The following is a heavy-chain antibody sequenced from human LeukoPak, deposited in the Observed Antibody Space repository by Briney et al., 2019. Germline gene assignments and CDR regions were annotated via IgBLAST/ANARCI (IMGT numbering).Heavy chain of an antibody. J-gene: IGHJ4*02. Sequence: ASVKVSCKASGGTFSSYAISWVRQAPGQGLEWLGRIIPIFGTATHAQKFQGRVTITTDESTSTAYMELSSLRSEDTAVYYCARTKGFWSGKEVEYYFDYWGQGTLVTVSS. V-gene: IGHV1-69*05. CDR3: ARTKGFWSGKEVEYYFDY. D-gene: IGHD3-3*01. CDR2: IIPIFGTA. CDR1: GGTFSSYA.